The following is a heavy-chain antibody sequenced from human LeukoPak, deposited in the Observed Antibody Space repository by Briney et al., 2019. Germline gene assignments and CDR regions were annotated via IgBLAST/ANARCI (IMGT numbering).Heavy chain of an antibody. CDR2: IGGSDSRT. V-gene: IGHV3-23*01. J-gene: IGHJ5*02. Sequence: GGSLRLSCAASGFTFSSYAMTWVRQAPGKGLEGVSSIGGSDSRTYYADSVKGRFTISRDNSKDTLSLQMNSLGAEDTAVYYCAKASSSWYFSWGQGTLVTVSS. CDR3: AKASSSWYFS. D-gene: IGHD6-13*01. CDR1: GFTFSSYA.